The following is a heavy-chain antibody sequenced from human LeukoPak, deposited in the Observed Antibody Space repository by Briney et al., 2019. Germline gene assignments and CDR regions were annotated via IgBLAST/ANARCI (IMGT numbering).Heavy chain of an antibody. CDR1: GGSISSSSYY. J-gene: IGHJ4*02. Sequence: PSETLSLTCTVSGGSISSSSYYWGWIRPPPGKGLEWIGSFYYSGSTYYSPSLKGRVTISVDTSKNQFSLKLRSVTAADTAVYYCARPTYGSGSLLGMFDYWGQGTLVTVSS. D-gene: IGHD3-10*01. V-gene: IGHV4-39*01. CDR3: ARPTYGSGSLLGMFDY. CDR2: FYYSGST.